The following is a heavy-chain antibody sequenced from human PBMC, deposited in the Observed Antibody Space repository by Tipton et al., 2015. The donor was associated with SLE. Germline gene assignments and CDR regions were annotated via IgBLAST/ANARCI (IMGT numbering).Heavy chain of an antibody. D-gene: IGHD5-24*01. Sequence: TLSLTCTVSGDSISRSSYCWGWIRQPPGKGLEWIGSICYRGTTYYNPSLKSRVTISVDTSKNQLSLKLRSVTAADTAVYYCARDAVDGYRGGAVDSGGQGTLVTVSS. J-gene: IGHJ4*02. V-gene: IGHV4-39*07. CDR3: ARDAVDGYRGGAVDS. CDR2: ICYRGTT. CDR1: GDSISRSSYC.